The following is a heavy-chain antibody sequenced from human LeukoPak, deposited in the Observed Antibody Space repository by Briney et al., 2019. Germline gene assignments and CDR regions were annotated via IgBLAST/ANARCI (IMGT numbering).Heavy chain of an antibody. CDR3: ARHYCSGGSCYAPDWFDP. CDR1: GFSLSTYG. Sequence: GGSLRLSCAASGFSLSTYGVSWVRQPPGKGLEWVSGITGTGGSTYYADSVKGRFTISRDNSKNTLYLQMNSLRAEDTAVYYCARHYCSGGSCYAPDWFDPWGQGTLVTVSS. J-gene: IGHJ5*02. CDR2: ITGTGGST. D-gene: IGHD2-15*01. V-gene: IGHV3-23*01.